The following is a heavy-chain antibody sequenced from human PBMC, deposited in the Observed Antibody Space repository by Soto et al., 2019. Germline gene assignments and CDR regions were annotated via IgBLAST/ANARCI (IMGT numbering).Heavy chain of an antibody. J-gene: IGHJ4*02. D-gene: IGHD3-22*01. V-gene: IGHV1-69*04. Sequence: SVKVSCKASGGTFSSYTISWVRQAPGQGLEWMGRIIPILGIANYAQKFQGRVTITADKSTSTAYMELSSLRSEDTAVYYCARDLITMIGYFDYWGQGTLVPVSS. CDR1: GGTFSSYT. CDR2: IIPILGIA. CDR3: ARDLITMIGYFDY.